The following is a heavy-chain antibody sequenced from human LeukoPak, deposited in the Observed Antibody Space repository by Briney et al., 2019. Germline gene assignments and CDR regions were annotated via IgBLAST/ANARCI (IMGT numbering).Heavy chain of an antibody. D-gene: IGHD1-26*01. Sequence: GGSLRLSCAAPGFTFSSYGMHWVRQAPRKGVEWGAVIWNERSNKYYAESVKGRFTISRDNSKNTLYLQMNSLRAEDTAVYYCARPTYSGSYYWFDYWGQGTLVTVSS. CDR2: IWNERSNK. CDR1: GFTFSSYG. J-gene: IGHJ4*02. V-gene: IGHV3-33*01. CDR3: ARPTYSGSYYWFDY.